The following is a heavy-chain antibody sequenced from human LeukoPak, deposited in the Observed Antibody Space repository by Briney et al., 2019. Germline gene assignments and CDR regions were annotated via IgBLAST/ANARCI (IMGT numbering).Heavy chain of an antibody. CDR1: GRSFSGYY. CDR3: ARADYYGSGSYGGYYYYYMDV. CDR2: INHSGST. Sequence: PSETLSLTCAVYGRSFSGYYWSWIRQPPGKGLEWIGEINHSGSTNYNPSLKSRVTISVDTSKNQFSLRLSSVTAADTAVYYCARADYYGSGSYGGYYYYYMDVWGKGTTVTVSS. J-gene: IGHJ6*03. D-gene: IGHD3-10*01. V-gene: IGHV4-34*01.